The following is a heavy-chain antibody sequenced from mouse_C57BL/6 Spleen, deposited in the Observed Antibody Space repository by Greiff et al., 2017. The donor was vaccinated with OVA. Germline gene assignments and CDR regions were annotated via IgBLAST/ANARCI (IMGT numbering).Heavy chain of an antibody. V-gene: IGHV5-9*01. D-gene: IGHD1-1*01. CDR1: GFTFSSYT. J-gene: IGHJ1*03. CDR3: ARHPYGSSYRYFDV. Sequence: EVKLMESGGGLVKPGGSLKLSCAASGFTFSSYTMSWVRQTPEKRLEWVATISGGGGNTYYPDSVKGRCTISRDNAKNTLYLQMSSLRSEDTALYYCARHPYGSSYRYFDVWGTGTTVTVSS. CDR2: ISGGGGNT.